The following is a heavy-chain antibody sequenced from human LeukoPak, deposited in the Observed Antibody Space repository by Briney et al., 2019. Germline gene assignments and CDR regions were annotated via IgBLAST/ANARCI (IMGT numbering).Heavy chain of an antibody. V-gene: IGHV4-59*01. D-gene: IGHD1-26*01. CDR2: IYYSGST. J-gene: IGHJ4*02. Sequence: SETLSLTCTVCIGPIISYYWLWIRQPPGKGLEWIGYIYYSGSTNSNPSLESRVTISVHTSKNQFSLKLSTVTAADTAVYYCARAFRGSGSYGRFDYWGQGTLVTVSS. CDR1: IGPIISYY. CDR3: ARAFRGSGSYGRFDY.